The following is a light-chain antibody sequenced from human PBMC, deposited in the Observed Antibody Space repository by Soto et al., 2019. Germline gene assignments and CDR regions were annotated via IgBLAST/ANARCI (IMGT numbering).Light chain of an antibody. CDR1: QSVSSTY. J-gene: IGKJ1*01. V-gene: IGKV3-20*01. Sequence: EIVLTQSPGTLSLSPGERATLSCRASQSVSSTYLAWYQQKPGQAPRLLFYGASSRATDIPDRFSGSGSGTDFTITISRLEPEDFAVYYCQQYGSSPPWTFGQGTKVEIK. CDR2: GAS. CDR3: QQYGSSPPWT.